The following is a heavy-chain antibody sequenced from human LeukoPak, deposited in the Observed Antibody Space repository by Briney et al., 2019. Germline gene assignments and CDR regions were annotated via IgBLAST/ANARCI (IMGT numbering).Heavy chain of an antibody. D-gene: IGHD6-19*01. Sequence: GGSLRLSCAASGFTFSSYAMSWVRQAPGKGLEWVSAISGSGATTYYADSVRGRFSISRDISKNTLYLQMNSLRAEDTAVYYCATSGSGWYRFDYWGQGTLVSVSS. V-gene: IGHV3-23*01. CDR2: ISGSGATT. CDR3: ATSGSGWYRFDY. CDR1: GFTFSSYA. J-gene: IGHJ4*02.